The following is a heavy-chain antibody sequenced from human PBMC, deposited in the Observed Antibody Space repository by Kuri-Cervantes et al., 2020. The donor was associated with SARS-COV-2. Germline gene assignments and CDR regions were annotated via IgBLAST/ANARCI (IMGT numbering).Heavy chain of an antibody. CDR1: GGSVSSGIDF. CDR3: ARDRQRAYYDIVTGYYPVFYYYGMNV. V-gene: IGHV4-61*01. J-gene: IGHJ6*02. CDR2: IYYSEST. Sequence: SETLSLICTVSGGSVSSGIDFWSWIRQPPGKGLEWIGYIYYSESTNYNPSLKSRVTISVDTSKNQFALKLSSVTAADTAVYYCARDRQRAYYDIVTGYYPVFYYYGMNVWGQGTTVTVSS. D-gene: IGHD3-9*01.